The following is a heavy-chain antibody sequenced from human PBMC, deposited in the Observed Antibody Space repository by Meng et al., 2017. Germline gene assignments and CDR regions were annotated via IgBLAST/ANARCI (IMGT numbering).Heavy chain of an antibody. D-gene: IGHD6-19*01. J-gene: IGHJ4*02. CDR1: GCTFCSYS. CDR3: ARVQQWLAYDY. Sequence: VQMGASGEGPVIAGGSLRLSCAASGCTFCSYSMNWVRQAPGKGLDWVSSISSSSSYKYYADSLMGRFTISRKNSKNTLYLQMNSLRAEDTAVYYWARVQQWLAYDYWGQGTLVTVSS. V-gene: IGHV3-21*01. CDR2: ISSSSSYK.